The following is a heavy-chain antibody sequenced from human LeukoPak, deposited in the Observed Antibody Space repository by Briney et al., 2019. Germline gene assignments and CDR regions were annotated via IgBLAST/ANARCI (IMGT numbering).Heavy chain of an antibody. Sequence: GGSLRLSCAASGFTFSSYVIHWVRQAPGKGLEWVSSISGSGGSTYYADSVKGRFTISRDNSKNSVFLQMNSLRAEDTAVYYCVLYPIYYDSGGYYLSQDYWGQGTLVTVSS. CDR1: GFTFSSYV. D-gene: IGHD3-22*01. J-gene: IGHJ4*02. CDR2: ISGSGGST. V-gene: IGHV3-23*01. CDR3: VLYPIYYDSGGYYLSQDY.